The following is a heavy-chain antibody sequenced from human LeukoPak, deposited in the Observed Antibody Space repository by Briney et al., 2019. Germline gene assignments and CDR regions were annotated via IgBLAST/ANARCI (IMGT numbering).Heavy chain of an antibody. D-gene: IGHD6-13*01. CDR3: ARDLRFLEPKGRSSSWYKGYYYYMDV. Sequence: GASVKVSCKASGGTFSSYAISWVRQAPGQGLEWMGGIIPIFGTANYAQKFQGRVTITTDESTSTAYMELSGLRSGDTAVYYCARDLRFLEPKGRSSSWYKGYYYYMDVWGKGTTVTVSS. CDR2: IIPIFGTA. CDR1: GGTFSSYA. V-gene: IGHV1-69*05. J-gene: IGHJ6*03.